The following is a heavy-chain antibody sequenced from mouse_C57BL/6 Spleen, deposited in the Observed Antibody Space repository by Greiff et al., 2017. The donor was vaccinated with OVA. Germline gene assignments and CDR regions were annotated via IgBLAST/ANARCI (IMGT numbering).Heavy chain of an antibody. CDR3: ARSRDGNPWFAY. CDR1: GYTFTSYT. D-gene: IGHD2-1*01. J-gene: IGHJ3*01. CDR2: INPSSGYT. V-gene: IGHV1-4*01. Sequence: VKLQESGAELARPGASVKMSCKASGYTFTSYTMHWVKQRPGQGLEWIGYINPSSGYTKYNQKFKDKATLTADNSSSTAYMQLSSLTSEDSAVYYCARSRDGNPWFAYWGQGTLVTVSA.